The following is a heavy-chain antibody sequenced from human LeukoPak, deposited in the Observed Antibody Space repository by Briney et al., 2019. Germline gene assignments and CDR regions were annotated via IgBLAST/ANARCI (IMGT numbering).Heavy chain of an antibody. J-gene: IGHJ4*02. CDR1: VFTSGDYA. CDR2: IRSKVYVGTT. CDR3: SRGPYYYDSSGYYYAPYDY. D-gene: IGHD3-22*01. V-gene: IGHV3-49*04. Sequence: GGALRLSCTGSVFTSGDYAMSWVRQAPGKGRGWVGFIRSKVYVGTTDYAASVKGRFPTSRDDSKSIAYLEMNSLKTEETAVYYCSRGPYYYDSSGYYYAPYDYWGQGTLVTVSS.